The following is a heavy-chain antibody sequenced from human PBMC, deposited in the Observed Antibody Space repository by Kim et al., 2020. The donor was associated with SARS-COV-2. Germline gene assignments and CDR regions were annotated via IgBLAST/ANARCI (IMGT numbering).Heavy chain of an antibody. Sequence: SETLSLTCTVSGGSISSYYWSWIRQPPGKGLEWIGYIYYSGSTNYNPSLKSRVTISVDTSKNQFSLKLSSVTAADTAVYYCARHEARGDSGSYSDDYWFDPWGQGTLVTVSS. CDR2: IYYSGST. J-gene: IGHJ5*02. V-gene: IGHV4-59*08. CDR1: GGSISSYY. CDR3: ARHEARGDSGSYSDDYWFDP. D-gene: IGHD1-26*01.